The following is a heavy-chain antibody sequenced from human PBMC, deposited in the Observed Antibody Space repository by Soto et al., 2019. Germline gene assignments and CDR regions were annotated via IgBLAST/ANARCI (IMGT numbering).Heavy chain of an antibody. J-gene: IGHJ4*02. CDR1: GFTFSSYA. V-gene: IGHV3-23*01. CDR2: ISGSGGST. Sequence: AGGSLRLSCAASGFTFSSYAMSWVRQAPGKGLEWVSAISGSGGSTYYADSVKGRFTISRDNSKNTLYLQMSSLRAEDTAVYYCARVPSSSYHYFDYWGQGTLVTVS. D-gene: IGHD6-13*01. CDR3: ARVPSSSYHYFDY.